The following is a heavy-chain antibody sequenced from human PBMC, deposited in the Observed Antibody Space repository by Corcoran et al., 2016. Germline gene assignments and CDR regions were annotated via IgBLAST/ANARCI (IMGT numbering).Heavy chain of an antibody. CDR1: GGTFSRYA. J-gene: IGHJ2*01. V-gene: IGHV1-69*01. Sequence: QVQLVQSGAEVKKPGSSVKVSCKASGGTFSRYAISWVRQAPGQGLEWMGGIIPSFGTANYAQKFQGRVTIIADESTSISYMELSSLRSEDTVVYCGARGGLDGPPWYFDLWGRGTLVTVSS. D-gene: IGHD1-1*01. CDR2: IIPSFGTA. CDR3: ARGGLDGPPWYFDL.